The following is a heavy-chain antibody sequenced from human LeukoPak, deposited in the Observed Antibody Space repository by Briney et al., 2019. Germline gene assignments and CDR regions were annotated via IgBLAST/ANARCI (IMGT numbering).Heavy chain of an antibody. D-gene: IGHD1-14*01. CDR1: GFTFSSYA. Sequence: GGSLRLSCAASGFTFSSYAMHWVRQAPGKGLEWVAVISYDGSNKYYADSVKGRFTISRDNSKNTLYLQMNSLRAEDTAVYYCAKPARTDAFDIWGQGTMITVSS. CDR2: ISYDGSNK. CDR3: AKPARTDAFDI. V-gene: IGHV3-30*04. J-gene: IGHJ3*02.